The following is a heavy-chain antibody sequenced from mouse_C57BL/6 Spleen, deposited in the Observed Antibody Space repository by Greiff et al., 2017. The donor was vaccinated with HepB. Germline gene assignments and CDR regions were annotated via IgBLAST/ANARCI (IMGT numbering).Heavy chain of an antibody. CDR2: ISDGGSYT. D-gene: IGHD1-1*01. CDR3: ARNYGSSYQYYFDY. Sequence: EVMLVESGGGLVKPGGSLKLSCAASGFTFSSYAMSWVRQTPEKRLEWVATISDGGSYTYYPDNVKGRFTISRDNAKNNLYLQMSHLKSEDTAMYYCARNYGSSYQYYFDYWGQVTTLTVSS. J-gene: IGHJ2*01. CDR1: GFTFSSYA. V-gene: IGHV5-4*03.